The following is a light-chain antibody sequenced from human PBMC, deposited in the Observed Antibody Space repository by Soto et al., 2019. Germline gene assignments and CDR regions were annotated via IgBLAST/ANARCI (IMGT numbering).Light chain of an antibody. Sequence: EILLTQSPGTLSLSPGERATLSCRASQTVSNNYLVWYQHKPGRAPRLLIFRASIRAADIPDRFRGSGPGTDFTLTITRLEPEDFAVAYCQQHAGSPWTLGQGTKVEIK. CDR1: QTVSNNY. V-gene: IGKV3-20*01. CDR2: RAS. CDR3: QQHAGSPWT. J-gene: IGKJ1*01.